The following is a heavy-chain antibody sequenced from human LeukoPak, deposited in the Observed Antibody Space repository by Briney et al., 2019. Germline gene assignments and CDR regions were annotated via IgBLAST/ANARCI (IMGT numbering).Heavy chain of an antibody. CDR1: GGSISSYY. CDR2: INHSGST. Sequence: SETLSLTCTVSGGSISSYYWSWIRQPPGKGLEWIGEINHSGSTNYNPSLKSRVTISVDTSKNQFSLKLSSVTAGDTAVYYCARTNSSSWSCHDYWGQGTLVTVSS. CDR3: ARTNSSSWSCHDY. V-gene: IGHV4-34*01. J-gene: IGHJ4*02. D-gene: IGHD6-13*01.